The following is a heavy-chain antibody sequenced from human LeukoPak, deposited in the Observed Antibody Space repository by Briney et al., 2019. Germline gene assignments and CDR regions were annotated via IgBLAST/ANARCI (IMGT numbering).Heavy chain of an antibody. J-gene: IGHJ6*03. CDR2: IYHSGST. D-gene: IGHD3-10*01. V-gene: IGHV4-38-2*01. CDR3: ARPGRGYYYYYMDV. Sequence: SETLSLTCAVSGYSISSGYYWGWIRQPPGKGLEWIGSIYHSGSTYYNPSLKSRVTIPVDTSENQFSLKLSSVTAADTAVYYCARPGRGYYYYYMDVWGKGTTVTVSS. CDR1: GYSISSGYY.